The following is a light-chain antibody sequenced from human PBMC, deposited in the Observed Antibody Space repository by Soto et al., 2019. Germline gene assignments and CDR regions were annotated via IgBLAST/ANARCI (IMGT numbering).Light chain of an antibody. CDR3: CSYAGSPRYV. CDR2: DVS. CDR1: SSDVGGYNY. J-gene: IGLJ1*01. Sequence: QSALTQPRSVSGSPGQSVTISCTGTSSDVGGYNYVSWYQQHPGKAPKVMIYDVSELHSGVPDRFSGSKSGNTASLTISGLQAEDEDDYYCCSYAGSPRYVFGTGTKLTVL. V-gene: IGLV2-11*01.